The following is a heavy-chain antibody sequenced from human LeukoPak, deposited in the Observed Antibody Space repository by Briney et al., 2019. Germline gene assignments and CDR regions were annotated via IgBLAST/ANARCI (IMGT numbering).Heavy chain of an antibody. J-gene: IGHJ3*02. V-gene: IGHV4-34*01. CDR3: ARGLGYSGSYGAFDI. CDR1: GGSFSGYY. D-gene: IGHD1-26*01. Sequence: SETLSLTCAVYGGSFSGYYWSWIRQPPGKGLEWIGEINHSGSTNYNPSLKSRVTISVDTSKNQFSLKLSSVTAADTAVYYCARGLGYSGSYGAFDIWGQGAMVTVSS. CDR2: INHSGST.